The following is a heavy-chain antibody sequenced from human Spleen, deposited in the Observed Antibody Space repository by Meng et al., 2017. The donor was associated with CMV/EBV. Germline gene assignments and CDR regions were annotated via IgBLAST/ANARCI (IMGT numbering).Heavy chain of an antibody. CDR2: ISYDGSNK. CDR3: AKDFRLTRQGY. Sequence: SCAASGFTFSSYGMHWVRQAPGKGLEWVAVISYDGSNKYYADSVKGRFTISRDNSKNTLYLQMNSLRAEDTAVYYCAKDFRLTRQGYWGQGTLVTVSS. V-gene: IGHV3-30*18. J-gene: IGHJ4*02. CDR1: GFTFSSYG. D-gene: IGHD6-6*01.